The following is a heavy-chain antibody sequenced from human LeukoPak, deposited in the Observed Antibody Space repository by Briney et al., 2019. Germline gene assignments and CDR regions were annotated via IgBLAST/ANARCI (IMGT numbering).Heavy chain of an antibody. CDR1: GYTFTSYD. CDR3: ARGHSYSSSFDY. CDR2: INLNSGGT. D-gene: IGHD6-13*01. J-gene: IGHJ4*02. Sequence: ASVKVSCKASGYTFTSYDINWVRQATGQGLEWMGWINLNSGGTNYAQNFQGRVTMTRDTSISTAYMDLSRLSSDDTAVYYCARGHSYSSSFDYWGQGTLVTVSS. V-gene: IGHV1-2*02.